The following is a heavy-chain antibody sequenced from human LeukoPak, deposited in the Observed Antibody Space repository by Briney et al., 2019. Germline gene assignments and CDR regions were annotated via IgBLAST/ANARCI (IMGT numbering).Heavy chain of an antibody. Sequence: GGSLRLSCAASGFTFSSYEMNWARQGPGKWLEWISYITTTDTTKFYTDSVKGRFTISRDNAENSLYLQMHSLRAEDTAVYYCGRGGFVFDIWGQGTVVTVSS. V-gene: IGHV3-48*03. D-gene: IGHD3-10*01. J-gene: IGHJ3*02. CDR3: GRGGFVFDI. CDR2: ITTTDTTK. CDR1: GFTFSSYE.